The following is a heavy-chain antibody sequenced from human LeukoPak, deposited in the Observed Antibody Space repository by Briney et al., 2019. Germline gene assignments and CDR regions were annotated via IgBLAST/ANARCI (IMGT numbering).Heavy chain of an antibody. Sequence: GGSLRLSCAASGFTFSSHWMHWVRQAPGKGLVWVSRINSDGSSRSYADSVKGRFTISRHNAKNTLYLQMNSLRAEDTAVYYCARDVPYPHLADTRLYSGPRTLVTVSS. CDR2: INSDGSSR. V-gene: IGHV3-74*01. CDR3: ARDVPYPHLADTRLY. CDR1: GFTFSSHW. J-gene: IGHJ4*02. D-gene: IGHD6-19*01.